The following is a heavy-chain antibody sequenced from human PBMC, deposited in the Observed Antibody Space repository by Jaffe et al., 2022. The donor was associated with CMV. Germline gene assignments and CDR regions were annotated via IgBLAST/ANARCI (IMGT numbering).Heavy chain of an antibody. D-gene: IGHD3-16*02. V-gene: IGHV3-30*03. Sequence: QVQLVESGGGVVQPGRSLRLSCAASGFTFSSYGMHWVRQAPGKGLEWVAVISYDGSNKYYADSVKGRFTISRDNSKNTLYLQMNSLRAEDTAVYYCARGHYDYVWGSYRYSRKGAGRDYFQHWGQGTLVTVSS. CDR2: ISYDGSNK. CDR3: ARGHYDYVWGSYRYSRKGAGRDYFQH. J-gene: IGHJ1*01. CDR1: GFTFSSYG.